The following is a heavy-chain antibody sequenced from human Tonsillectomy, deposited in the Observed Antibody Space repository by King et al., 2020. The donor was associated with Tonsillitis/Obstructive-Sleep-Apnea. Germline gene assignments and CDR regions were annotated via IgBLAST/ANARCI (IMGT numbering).Heavy chain of an antibody. Sequence: TLQESGPTLVKPTQTLTLTCTFSGFSLRTSGVGVGWIRQPPGKALEWLALIYWDDDKRYSPSLKSRLTITEDTSKNQVVLTMTNMDPVDTGTYYCAQGGSYAGFDYWGQGTLVTVSS. CDR3: AQGGSYAGFDY. V-gene: IGHV2-5*02. CDR1: GFSLRTSGVG. CDR2: IYWDDDK. J-gene: IGHJ4*02. D-gene: IGHD1-26*01.